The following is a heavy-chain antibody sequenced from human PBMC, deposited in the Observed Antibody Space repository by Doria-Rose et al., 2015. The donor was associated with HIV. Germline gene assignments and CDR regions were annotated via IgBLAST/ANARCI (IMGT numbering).Heavy chain of an antibody. CDR3: ARIKSSRWYHKYYFDF. Sequence: QESGPVLVKPTETLTLTCTVSGVSLSSPGMGVSWIRQPPGKALEWRANIFSDDERSYKTSLKSRLTISRGTSKSQVVLTMTDMDPVDTATYYCARIKSSRWYHKYYFDFWGQGTLVIVSA. CDR2: IFSDDER. J-gene: IGHJ4*02. V-gene: IGHV2-26*01. D-gene: IGHD6-13*01. CDR1: GVSLSSPGMG.